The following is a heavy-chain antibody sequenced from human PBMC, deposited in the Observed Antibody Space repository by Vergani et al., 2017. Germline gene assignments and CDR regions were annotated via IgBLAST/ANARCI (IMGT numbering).Heavy chain of an antibody. J-gene: IGHJ6*02. CDR2: ISPGASTV. Sequence: LEESGGGSVKPGGSLRLSCAASGFKFSDHYMSWIRQAPGKGLEWVSQISPGASTVSYTDSVTGRFTVSRDNDNNSLSLDMTTLRVEDTAVYYCAKNPCISATRHYYAMDVWGQGTTVTVSS. CDR3: AKNPCISATRHYYAMDV. D-gene: IGHD1-20*01. CDR1: GFKFSDHY. V-gene: IGHV3-11*04.